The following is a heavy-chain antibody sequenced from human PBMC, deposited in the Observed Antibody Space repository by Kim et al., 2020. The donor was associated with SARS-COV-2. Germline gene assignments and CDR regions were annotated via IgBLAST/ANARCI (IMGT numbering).Heavy chain of an antibody. V-gene: IGHV1-18*01. Sequence: ASVKVSCKASGYTFTSYGISWVRQAPGQGLEWMGWISAYNGNTNYAQKLQGRVTMTTDTSTSTAYMELRSLRSDDTAVYYCARVAEMNYYGSGSYRWNFDYWGQGTLVTVSS. CDR3: ARVAEMNYYGSGSYRWNFDY. CDR1: GYTFTSYG. D-gene: IGHD3-10*01. J-gene: IGHJ4*02. CDR2: ISAYNGNT.